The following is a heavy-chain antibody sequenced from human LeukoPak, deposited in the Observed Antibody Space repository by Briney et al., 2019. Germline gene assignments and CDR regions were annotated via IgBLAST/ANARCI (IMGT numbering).Heavy chain of an antibody. CDR2: IKQDGSVK. V-gene: IGHV3-7*01. D-gene: IGHD3-3*01. CDR1: GFTFSSYW. J-gene: IGHJ6*03. Sequence: GSLRLSCAASGFTFSSYWMSWVRQAPGKGLEWVANIKQDGSVKYYVDSVKGRFTISRDNAKNSLYLQMNSLRAEDTAVYYCARVLGYDFWSGSNMDVWGKGTTVTVSS. CDR3: ARVLGYDFWSGSNMDV.